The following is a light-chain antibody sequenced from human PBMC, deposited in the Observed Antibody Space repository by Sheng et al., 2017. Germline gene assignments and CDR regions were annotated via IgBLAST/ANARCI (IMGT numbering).Light chain of an antibody. J-gene: IGKJ2*01. CDR3: QQYNNWYT. CDR2: WAS. CDR1: QSVLYSSNNKNY. V-gene: IGKV4-1*01. Sequence: DIVMTQSPDSLAVSLGERATINCKSSQSVLYSSNNKNYLAWYQQKPGQPPKVLIYWASTRESGVPDRISGSGSGTDFTLTISSLQAEDVAVYYCQQYNNWYTFGQGTKLEI.